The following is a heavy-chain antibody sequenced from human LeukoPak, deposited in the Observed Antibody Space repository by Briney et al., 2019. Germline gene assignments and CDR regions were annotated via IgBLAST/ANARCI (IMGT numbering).Heavy chain of an antibody. CDR2: IRYDGSNK. CDR3: AKSPYCRSTSCSKGDYYMDV. J-gene: IGHJ6*03. CDR1: GFTFSSYG. Sequence: GGSLRLSCAASGFTFSSYGMHWVRQAPGKGLEWVAFIRYDGSNKYYADSVKGRFTISRDNSKNTLYLQMNSLRAEDTAVYYCAKSPYCRSTSCSKGDYYMDVWGKGTTVTVSS. D-gene: IGHD2-2*01. V-gene: IGHV3-30*02.